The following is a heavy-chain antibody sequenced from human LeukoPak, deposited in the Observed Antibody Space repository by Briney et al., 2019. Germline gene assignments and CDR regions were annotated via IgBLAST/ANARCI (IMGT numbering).Heavy chain of an antibody. D-gene: IGHD2-15*01. Sequence: GGSLRLSCAASGFTFSSYAMSWVRQAPGKGLEWVSAISGCGGSTYYADSVKGRFTISRDNSKNTLYLQMNSLRAEATGVYYCAKAAEGIYIADYWGQGTLVTVSS. CDR2: ISGCGGST. V-gene: IGHV3-23*01. CDR3: AKAAEGIYIADY. CDR1: GFTFSSYA. J-gene: IGHJ4*02.